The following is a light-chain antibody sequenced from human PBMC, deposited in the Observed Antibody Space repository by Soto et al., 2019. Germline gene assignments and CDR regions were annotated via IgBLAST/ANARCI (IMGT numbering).Light chain of an antibody. J-gene: IGKJ1*01. Sequence: IQMTQSPSSLSASSGDRVTITCRASQSISSYLNWYQQKPGKAPKXLIYAASSLQSGVPSRFSGSGSGTDFTLTISSLQTEDLATYYCLQDYNYPWTFGQGTKVDIK. V-gene: IGKV1-6*01. CDR3: LQDYNYPWT. CDR2: AAS. CDR1: QSISSY.